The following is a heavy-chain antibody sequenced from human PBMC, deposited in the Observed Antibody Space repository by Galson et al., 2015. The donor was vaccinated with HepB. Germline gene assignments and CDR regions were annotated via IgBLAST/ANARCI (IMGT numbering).Heavy chain of an antibody. J-gene: IGHJ4*02. D-gene: IGHD3-22*01. V-gene: IGHV5-10-1*01. CDR1: EYSFTSYW. CDR2: IDPSDFYT. Sequence: QSGAEVKKPGESLRISCKGSEYSFTSYWISWVRQMPGKGLEWMGRIDPSDFYTKYGPSFQGHVTISADKSLSTAYLQWSSLKASDTAMYYCARQGPYYYDSSGYVGFDYWGQGTRVTVSS. CDR3: ARQGPYYYDSSGYVGFDY.